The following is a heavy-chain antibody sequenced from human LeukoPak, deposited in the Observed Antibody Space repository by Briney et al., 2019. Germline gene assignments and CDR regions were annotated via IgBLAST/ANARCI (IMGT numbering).Heavy chain of an antibody. CDR3: AREPSITMVRGVTVNWFDP. CDR1: GFTFSSYS. V-gene: IGHV3-21*01. CDR2: ISSSSYI. Sequence: GGSLRLSCAASGFTFSSYSMNWVRQAPGKGLEWVSSISSSSYIYYADSVKGRFTISRDNAKNSLYLQMNSLRAEDTAVYYCAREPSITMVRGVTVNWFDPWGQGTLVTVSS. D-gene: IGHD3-10*01. J-gene: IGHJ5*02.